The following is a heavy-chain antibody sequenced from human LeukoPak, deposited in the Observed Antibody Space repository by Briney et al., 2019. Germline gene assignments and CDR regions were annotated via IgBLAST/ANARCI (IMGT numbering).Heavy chain of an antibody. D-gene: IGHD5-24*01. CDR2: IKEDGSEI. CDR3: ARDLTPLIQLWPRSVDYNYGMDV. V-gene: IGHV3-7*01. Sequence: PGGSLRLSCAASGFTFSSYSMNWVRQAPGKGLEWVANIKEDGSEIYYVDVVKGRFTISRDNANNSLYLQMNSLGAEDTAVYYCARDLTPLIQLWPRSVDYNYGMDVWGQGTTVTVSS. CDR1: GFTFSSYS. J-gene: IGHJ6*02.